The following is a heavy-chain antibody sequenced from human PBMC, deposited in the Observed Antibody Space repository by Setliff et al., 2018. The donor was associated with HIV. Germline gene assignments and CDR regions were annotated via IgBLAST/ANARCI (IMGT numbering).Heavy chain of an antibody. CDR3: ATLNFPLNWFDP. Sequence: LSLTCTVSGGSIISSNFYWGWIRQPPGKGSEDIGSIDYSGSTHYNLALMSRVTISMDTSRNQFSVKLSSVTAADTAIYYCATLNFPLNWFDPWGQGTPVTVSS. CDR1: GGSIISSNFY. V-gene: IGHV4-39*01. CDR2: IDYSGST. J-gene: IGHJ5*02.